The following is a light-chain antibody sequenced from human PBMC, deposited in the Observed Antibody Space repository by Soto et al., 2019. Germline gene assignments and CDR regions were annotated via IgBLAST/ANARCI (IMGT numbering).Light chain of an antibody. Sequence: QSALTQPASVSGSPGQSITISCTGTSSDVGSYTYVSWYQQHPDKAPKLIIYEVSNRPSGVSNRFSGSKSGNTASLTISGLQPEDEADHYCCSYTTSSTLVFGGGTKLTVL. J-gene: IGLJ3*02. CDR1: SSDVGSYTY. CDR2: EVS. CDR3: CSYTTSSTLV. V-gene: IGLV2-14*01.